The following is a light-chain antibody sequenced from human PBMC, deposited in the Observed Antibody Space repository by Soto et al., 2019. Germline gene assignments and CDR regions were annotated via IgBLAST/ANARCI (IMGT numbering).Light chain of an antibody. CDR1: SSDIGAYNY. Sequence: QSALTQPASASGSPGQSVTISCTGTSSDIGAYNYVSWYQQHPGKAPKLMIYDVSIRPSGVSNRFSGSRSGNTASLTISGLQAEDEADCYCSSHASASTLIFGGGTKLTVL. CDR2: DVS. J-gene: IGLJ2*01. V-gene: IGLV2-14*03. CDR3: SSHASASTLI.